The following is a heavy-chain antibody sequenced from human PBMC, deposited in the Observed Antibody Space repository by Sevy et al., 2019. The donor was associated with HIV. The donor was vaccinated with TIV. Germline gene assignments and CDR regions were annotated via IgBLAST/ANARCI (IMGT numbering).Heavy chain of an antibody. Sequence: GGSLRLSCAASGFTFSSYAMSWVRQAPGKGLEWVSAISGSGGSTYYADSVKGRFTISRDNSKNTLYLQMNSLRAEDTAVYYCASTDSSGYYHDAFDIWGQWTMVTDSS. J-gene: IGHJ3*02. CDR3: ASTDSSGYYHDAFDI. CDR1: GFTFSSYA. D-gene: IGHD3-22*01. V-gene: IGHV3-23*01. CDR2: ISGSGGST.